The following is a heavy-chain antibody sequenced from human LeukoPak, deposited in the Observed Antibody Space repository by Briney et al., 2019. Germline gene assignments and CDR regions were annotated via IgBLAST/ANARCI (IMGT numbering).Heavy chain of an antibody. CDR1: GFTFSSYG. D-gene: IGHD3-22*01. CDR3: AKSFLSYYYDSSGYYLRKNWFDP. V-gene: IGHV3-30*02. J-gene: IGHJ5*02. Sequence: GGSLRLSCAASGFTFSSYGMHWVRQAPGKGLEWVAFIRYDGSNKYYADSVKGRFTISRDNSKNTLYLQMNSLRAEDTAVYYCAKSFLSYYYDSSGYYLRKNWFDPWGQGTLVTVSS. CDR2: IRYDGSNK.